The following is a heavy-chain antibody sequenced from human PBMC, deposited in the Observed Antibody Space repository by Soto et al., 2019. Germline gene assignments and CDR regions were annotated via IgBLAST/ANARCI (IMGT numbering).Heavy chain of an antibody. D-gene: IGHD1-26*01. CDR2: IYWDDSK. CDR1: GFSLSSNGVG. CDR3: ARKGSGIYAFDF. Sequence: QITLKESGPTLVKPTQTLTLTCTFSGFSLSSNGVGVGWIRQPPGKALEWLAVIYWDDSKHYSPSLKSSFTITKDTSKNQVVLTMTNMDPVDTATYYGARKGSGIYAFDFWGQGTMVTVSS. J-gene: IGHJ3*01. V-gene: IGHV2-5*02.